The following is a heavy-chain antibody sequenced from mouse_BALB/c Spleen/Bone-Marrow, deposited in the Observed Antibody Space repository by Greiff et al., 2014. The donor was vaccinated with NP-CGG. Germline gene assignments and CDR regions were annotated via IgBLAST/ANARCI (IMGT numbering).Heavy chain of an antibody. Sequence: QVQLQQPGPELVKPGASVRISCKTSGYTFTSYYIHWVKQRPGQGLEWIGWIYPGNVNTKYNEKFKGKATLTADKSSSTAYMQHSSLTSEDSAVYFCARDTMDYWGQGTSVTVSS. CDR3: ARDTMDY. V-gene: IGHV1S56*01. CDR1: GYTFTSYY. CDR2: IYPGNVNT. J-gene: IGHJ4*01.